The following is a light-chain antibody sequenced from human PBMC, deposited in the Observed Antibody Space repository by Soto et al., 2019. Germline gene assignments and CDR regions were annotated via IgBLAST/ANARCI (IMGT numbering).Light chain of an antibody. CDR1: QSVSSY. CDR2: DAS. Sequence: DIVLTQSPATLSLSPGERATLSCRASQSVSSYLAWYQQKPGQAPRLLIYDASNRATGIPARFSGSGSGTDFTLTISSLQSEDFAVYYCQQYSNWPPYTFGQGTKVDIK. CDR3: QQYSNWPPYT. J-gene: IGKJ2*01. V-gene: IGKV3-11*01.